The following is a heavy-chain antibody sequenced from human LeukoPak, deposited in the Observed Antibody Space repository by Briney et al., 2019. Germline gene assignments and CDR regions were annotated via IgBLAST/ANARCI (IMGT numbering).Heavy chain of an antibody. J-gene: IGHJ5*01. CDR3: ARGMTVAANWFDS. CDR1: GFSFSSYW. Sequence: PGGSLRLSCAASGFSFSSYWMNWVRQAPGKGLEWVANIKQDGSEKYYVDSVKGRFTISRDNAENSLYPQMNSLRAEDTAVYYCARGMTVAANWFDSWGQGTLVTVSS. D-gene: IGHD6-19*01. CDR2: IKQDGSEK. V-gene: IGHV3-7*01.